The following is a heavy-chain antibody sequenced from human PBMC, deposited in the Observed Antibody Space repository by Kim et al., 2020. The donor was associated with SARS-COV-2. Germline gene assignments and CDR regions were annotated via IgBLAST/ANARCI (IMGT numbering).Heavy chain of an antibody. D-gene: IGHD2-2*01. CDR3: VRGRVSTAY. Sequence: SGSTNYNPSLKRRVTMAVDTSKSQFSLKLSSVTAADTAVYYCVRGRVSTAYWGQGTLVTVSS. V-gene: IGHV4-59*09. J-gene: IGHJ4*02. CDR2: SGST.